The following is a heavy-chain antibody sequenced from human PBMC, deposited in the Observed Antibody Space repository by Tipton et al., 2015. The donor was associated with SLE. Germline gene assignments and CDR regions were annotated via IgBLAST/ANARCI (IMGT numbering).Heavy chain of an antibody. V-gene: IGHV4-34*01. D-gene: IGHD5/OR15-5a*01. CDR3: AGVSRDAFEI. CDR1: GGSFSTYY. J-gene: IGHJ3*02. Sequence: TLSLTCAVYGGSFSTYYWSWIRQPPGKGLEWIGEINYSGSTNYSPSLKSRVTISVDTSKNQFSLKLSSVTAADTAVYYCAGVSRDAFEIWGQGTMVTVSS. CDR2: INYSGST.